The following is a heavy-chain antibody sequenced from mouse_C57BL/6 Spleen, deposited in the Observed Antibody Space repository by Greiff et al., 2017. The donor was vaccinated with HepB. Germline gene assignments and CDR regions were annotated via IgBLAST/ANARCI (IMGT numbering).Heavy chain of an antibody. D-gene: IGHD2-12*01. CDR1: GYAFSSYW. CDR2: IYPGDGDT. J-gene: IGHJ1*03. Sequence: QVQLQESGAELVKPGASVKISCKASGYAFSSYWMNWVKQRPGKGLEWIGQIYPGDGDTNYNGKFKGKATLTADKSSSTAYMQLSSLTAEDAAVYFCAREHDDNSYGYFDDWGTGTTVTVSS. CDR3: AREHDDNSYGYFDD. V-gene: IGHV1-80*01.